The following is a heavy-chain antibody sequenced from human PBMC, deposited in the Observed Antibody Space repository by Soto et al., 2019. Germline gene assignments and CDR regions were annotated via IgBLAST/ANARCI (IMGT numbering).Heavy chain of an antibody. J-gene: IGHJ5*02. D-gene: IGHD2-8*01. CDR3: AKAFSVYDR. CDR1: GFTFSSYA. V-gene: IGHV3-23*01. CDR2: ISGSGGST. Sequence: EVQLLESGGGLIQPGGSLRLSCAASGFTFSSYAMNWVRQAPGKGLEWVSGISGSGGSTYYADSVKGRFTISRDNSKNTVYLQMSSLGAVDPAVYYCAKAFSVYDRWGQGTLVTGSS.